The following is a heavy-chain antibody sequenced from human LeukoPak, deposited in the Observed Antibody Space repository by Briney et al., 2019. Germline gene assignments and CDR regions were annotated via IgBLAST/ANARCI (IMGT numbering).Heavy chain of an antibody. CDR2: INHSGST. CDR3: ARGSDTAAGLY. V-gene: IGHV4-34*01. Sequence: SETLSLTCAVYGGSFGGYYWSWIRQPPGKGLEWIGEINHSGSTNYNPSLKSRVSISVDSSKNQFSLKVSPVTAADTAVYYCARGSDTAAGLYWGQGTLVTVSS. CDR1: GGSFGGYY. D-gene: IGHD6-13*01. J-gene: IGHJ4*02.